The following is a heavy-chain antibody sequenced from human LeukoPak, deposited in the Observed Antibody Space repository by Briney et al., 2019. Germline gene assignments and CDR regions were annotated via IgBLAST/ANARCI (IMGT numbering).Heavy chain of an antibody. CDR3: ARVPRPYYYDGSGPFDY. CDR1: DYTFSDYA. V-gene: IGHV1-18*04. J-gene: IGHJ4*02. CDR2: ISSYNGNT. D-gene: IGHD3-22*01. Sequence: ASVKVSCKASDYTFSDYAITWVRQAPGQGLEWMGWISSYNGNTNRMYAQKFQGRVTMTTDTSTSTAYMELRSLRKEDTAMYFCARVPRPYYYDGSGPFDYWGQGTQVTVSS.